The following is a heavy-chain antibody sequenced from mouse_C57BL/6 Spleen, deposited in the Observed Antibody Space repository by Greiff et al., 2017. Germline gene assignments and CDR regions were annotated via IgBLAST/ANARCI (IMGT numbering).Heavy chain of an antibody. Sequence: QVQLQQPGPELVKPGASVKMSCKASGYTFTSYWITWVKQRPGQGLAWIGDIYPGSGSTNYNEKFKSKATLTVDTSSSTAYMLLSRLTSEGSGVCYFAESDNYLYWGQGTPLPVSS. V-gene: IGHV1-55*01. CDR2: IYPGSGST. D-gene: IGHD1-3*01. CDR3: AESDNYLY. J-gene: IGHJ2*01. CDR1: GYTFTSYW.